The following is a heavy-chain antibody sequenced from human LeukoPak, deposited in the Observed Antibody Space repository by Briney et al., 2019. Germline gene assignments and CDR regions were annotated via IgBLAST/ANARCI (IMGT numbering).Heavy chain of an antibody. J-gene: IGHJ4*02. CDR1: GFTFGDYD. V-gene: IGHV3-9*01. CDR2: ISWSSGRI. Sequence: PGGSQRLSCAASGFTFGDYDMPWIRQAPGKGLEWVSGISWSSGRIDYADSVKGRFTISRDNAKNSLFLDMSSLRPEDTAFYHCVKGGLGGTTTFDYWGQGTLVTVSS. CDR3: VKGGLGGTTTFDY. D-gene: IGHD3-16*01.